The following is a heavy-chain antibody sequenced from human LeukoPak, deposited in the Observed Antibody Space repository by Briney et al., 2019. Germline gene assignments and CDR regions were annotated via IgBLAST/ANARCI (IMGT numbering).Heavy chain of an antibody. V-gene: IGHV1-2*02. CDR2: INPNSGGT. Sequence: ASVKVSCKASGYTFTGYYMHWVRQAPGQGLEWMGWINPNSGGTNYAQKFQGRVTMTRDTSISTAYMELSRLRSDDTAVYCCARPHCSGGSCPNWFDPWGQGTLVTVSS. CDR3: ARPHCSGGSCPNWFDP. J-gene: IGHJ5*02. D-gene: IGHD2-15*01. CDR1: GYTFTGYY.